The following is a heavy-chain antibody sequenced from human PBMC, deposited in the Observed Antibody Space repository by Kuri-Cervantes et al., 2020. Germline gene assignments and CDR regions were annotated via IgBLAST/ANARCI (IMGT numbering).Heavy chain of an antibody. Sequence: GSLRLSCAVYGGTFSGYFWSWIRQSPEKGLEWIGSIYYSGSTYYNPSLKSRVTISVDTSKNQFSLKLSSVTAADTAVYYCARRYNWNYGVWGQGTLVTVSS. CDR3: ARRYNWNYGV. V-gene: IGHV4-34*01. D-gene: IGHD1-7*01. CDR1: GGTFSGYF. CDR2: IYYSGST. J-gene: IGHJ4*02.